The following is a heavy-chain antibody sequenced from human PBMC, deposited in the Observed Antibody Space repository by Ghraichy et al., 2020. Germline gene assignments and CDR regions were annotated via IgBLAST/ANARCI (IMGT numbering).Heavy chain of an antibody. CDR1: GGSISSYY. J-gene: IGHJ6*02. V-gene: IGHV4-59*01. Sequence: SETLSLTCTVSGGSISSYYWSWIRQPPGKGLEWIGYIYYSGSTNYNPSLKSRVTISVDTSKNQFSLKLSSVTAADTAVYYCARAGGQLEYYYYYGMDVWGQGTTVTVSS. CDR3: ARAGGQLEYYYYYGMDV. D-gene: IGHD2-2*01. CDR2: IYYSGST.